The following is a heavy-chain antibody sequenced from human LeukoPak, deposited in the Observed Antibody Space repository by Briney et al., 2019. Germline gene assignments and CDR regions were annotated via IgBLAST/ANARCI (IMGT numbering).Heavy chain of an antibody. CDR2: IYSDGTTT. J-gene: IGHJ4*02. CDR1: GFTLSSYW. D-gene: IGHD3-16*01. Sequence: PGGSLRLSCAASGFTLSSYWMHWVRQVPGKGLVWVSRIYSDGTTTSYADFVKGRFTISRDNAKNTLYLQMNSLRADDTAVYYRARDDSGGRLFDYWGQGTLVTVSS. V-gene: IGHV3-74*01. CDR3: ARDDSGGRLFDY.